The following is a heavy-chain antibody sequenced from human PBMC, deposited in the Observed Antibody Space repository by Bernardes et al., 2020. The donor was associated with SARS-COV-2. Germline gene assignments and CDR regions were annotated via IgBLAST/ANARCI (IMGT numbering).Heavy chain of an antibody. J-gene: IGHJ4*02. Sequence: GGSLRLSCAASGFTFSSYAMSWVRQAPGKGLEWVSGVSGGGISTYYGDSVKGRFTISRDISKNTVNLQMNSVRAEDTAIYYCATGGYSVGGHFEHWGQGTLVTVSS. CDR3: ATGGYSVGGHFEH. D-gene: IGHD5-12*01. CDR1: GFTFSSYA. V-gene: IGHV3-23*01. CDR2: VSGGGIST.